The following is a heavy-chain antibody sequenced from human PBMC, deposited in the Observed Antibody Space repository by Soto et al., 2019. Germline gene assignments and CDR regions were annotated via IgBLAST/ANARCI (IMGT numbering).Heavy chain of an antibody. J-gene: IGHJ5*02. D-gene: IGHD3-9*01. Sequence: GGSLRLSCAASGFTFSSYAMSWVRQAPGKGLEWVSAISGSGGSTYYADSVKGRFTISRDNSKNTLYLQMNSLRAEDTAVYYCAKGGYDILTGYNWFVPWGQGTLVTVSS. CDR3: AKGGYDILTGYNWFVP. V-gene: IGHV3-23*01. CDR1: GFTFSSYA. CDR2: ISGSGGST.